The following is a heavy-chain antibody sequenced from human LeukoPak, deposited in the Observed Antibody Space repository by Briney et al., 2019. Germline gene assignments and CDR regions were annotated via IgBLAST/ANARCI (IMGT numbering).Heavy chain of an antibody. CDR1: TYSISSGYY. V-gene: IGHV4-38-2*02. D-gene: IGHD5-18*01. CDR2: IYHNGNT. Sequence: SETLSLTCTVSTYSISSGYYWGWIRQPPGKGLEWIGNIYHNGNTYYNPSLKSRVTISVDTSKKQFSLKLRTATAADTAVYYCARIEAVTHGYNHAYYFDYWGQGTLVTVSS. CDR3: ARIEAVTHGYNHAYYFDY. J-gene: IGHJ4*02.